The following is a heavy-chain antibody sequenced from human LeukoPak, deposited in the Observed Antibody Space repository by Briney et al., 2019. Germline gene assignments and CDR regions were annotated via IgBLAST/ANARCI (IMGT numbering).Heavy chain of an antibody. CDR2: ISSSGTTI. J-gene: IGHJ5*02. Sequence: GGSLRLSCAASGFTFSSYEMNWVRQAPGKGLEWVSYISSSGTTIYYADSVKGRFTISRDNAKNSLYLQMNSLRAEDTAVYYCARVGVVVAATGDLWFDPWGQGTLVTVSS. CDR1: GFTFSSYE. CDR3: ARVGVVVAATGDLWFDP. V-gene: IGHV3-48*03. D-gene: IGHD2-15*01.